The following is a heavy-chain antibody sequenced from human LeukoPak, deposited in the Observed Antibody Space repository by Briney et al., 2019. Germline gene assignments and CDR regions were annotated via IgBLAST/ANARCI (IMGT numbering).Heavy chain of an antibody. CDR2: IFYSGST. CDR1: GGSFSGYY. CDR3: AKSNGYGLVDI. J-gene: IGHJ3*02. V-gene: IGHV4-34*12. Sequence: SSETLSLTCAVYGGSFSGYYWSWIRQPPGKGLEWIGNIFYSGSTYYSPSLRSRVTISLDTSRNQFSLKLNSVTAADTAVYYCAKSNGYGLVDIWGQGAMVTVSS. D-gene: IGHD3-10*01.